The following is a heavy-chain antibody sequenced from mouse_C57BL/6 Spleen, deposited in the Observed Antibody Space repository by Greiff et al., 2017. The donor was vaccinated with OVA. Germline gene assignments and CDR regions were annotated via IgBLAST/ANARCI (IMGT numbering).Heavy chain of an antibody. CDR3: ASDDYDVGELAY. CDR1: GYTFTSYW. CDR2: IDPNSGGT. V-gene: IGHV1-72*01. J-gene: IGHJ3*01. D-gene: IGHD2-4*01. Sequence: QVQLQQPGAELVKPGASVTLSCKASGYTFTSYWMHWVKQRPGRGLEWIGRIDPNSGGTKYNEKFKSKATLTVDKPSSTAYMQLSSLTSEDSAVSYCASDDYDVGELAYWGQGTLVTVSA.